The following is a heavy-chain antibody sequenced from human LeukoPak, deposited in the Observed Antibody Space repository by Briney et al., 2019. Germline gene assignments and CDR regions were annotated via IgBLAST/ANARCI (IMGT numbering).Heavy chain of an antibody. V-gene: IGHV3-23*01. CDR2: ISGSGGST. J-gene: IGHJ4*02. CDR1: GFTLSSYA. D-gene: IGHD2/OR15-2a*01. Sequence: GGSLRLSCAASGFTLSSYAMSWVRQAPGKGLEWVSAISGSGGSTYYADSVKGRFTISRDNSKDTLYLQMNYLRADDTAVYYCATGGSMAHEGIHYWGQGTLVTVSS. CDR3: ATGGSMAHEGIHY.